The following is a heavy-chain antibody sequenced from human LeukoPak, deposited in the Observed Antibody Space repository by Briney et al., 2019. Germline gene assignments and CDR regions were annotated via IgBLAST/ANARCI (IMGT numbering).Heavy chain of an antibody. D-gene: IGHD2-2*01. CDR3: ARVLVPAASGAFDM. CDR2: IYSSGST. V-gene: IGHV4-4*07. CDR1: GGSISNHY. Sequence: SETLSLTCTVSGGSISNHYWSWIRQPAGKGLEWIGCIYSSGSTTYNPSLKSRISMSVDTSKNQFSLNLRSVTAADTAVYYCARVLVPAASGAFDMWGQGTMVTVSS. J-gene: IGHJ3*02.